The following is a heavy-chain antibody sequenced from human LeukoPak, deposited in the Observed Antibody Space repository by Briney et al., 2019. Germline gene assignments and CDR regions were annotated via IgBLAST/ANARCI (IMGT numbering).Heavy chain of an antibody. Sequence: ASVKVSWKVSGYTFTSYGVTWVRQAPGQGLEWMGWISPYNGDTNYAQKLQGRVTVTADTSTRTAYLELSSLRSDDTAAYYCASNTGSDASGYAYWGQGTLVTVSS. CDR2: ISPYNGDT. CDR1: GYTFTSYG. CDR3: ASNTGSDASGYAY. J-gene: IGHJ4*02. D-gene: IGHD3-22*01. V-gene: IGHV1-18*01.